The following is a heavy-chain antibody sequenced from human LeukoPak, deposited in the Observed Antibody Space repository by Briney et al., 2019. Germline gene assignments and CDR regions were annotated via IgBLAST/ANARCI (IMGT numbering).Heavy chain of an antibody. CDR2: IWHDGSHK. Sequence: GGSLRLSCAASGFAFNTYAMHWVRQAPGQGLEWAALIWHDGSHKFYSNSVRGQFTISRDNSKDTVSLQMNNLRPEDTAVYYCARGIFGSGSYPDFWGQGTLVTVSS. CDR1: GFAFNTYA. V-gene: IGHV3-33*01. J-gene: IGHJ4*02. CDR3: ARGIFGSGSYPDF. D-gene: IGHD3-10*01.